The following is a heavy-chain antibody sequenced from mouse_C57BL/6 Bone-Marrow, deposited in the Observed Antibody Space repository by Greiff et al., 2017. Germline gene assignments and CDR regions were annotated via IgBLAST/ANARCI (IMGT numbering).Heavy chain of an antibody. CDR3: AMICNYGFAY. CDR1: GYTFTSYG. J-gene: IGHJ3*01. V-gene: IGHV1-81*01. D-gene: IGHD1-1*01. Sequence: QVHVKQSGAELARPGASVKLSCKASGYTFTSYGISWVKQRTGQGLEWIGEIYPRSGNTYYNEKFKGKATLTADKSSSTAYMELRSLTSEDSAVYVCAMICNYGFAYWGQGTLVTVSA. CDR2: IYPRSGNT.